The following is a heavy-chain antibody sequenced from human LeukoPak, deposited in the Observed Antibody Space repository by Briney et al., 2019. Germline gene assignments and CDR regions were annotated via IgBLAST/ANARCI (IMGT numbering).Heavy chain of an antibody. CDR2: ISSSSSYI. V-gene: IGHV3-21*01. CDR1: GFTFSSYS. D-gene: IGHD6-13*01. J-gene: IGHJ4*02. CDR3: ARRGSSSWSTPIDY. Sequence: GGSLRLSCAASGFTFSSYSMNWVCQAPGKGLEWVSSISSSSSYIYYADSVKGRFTISRDNAKNSLYLQMNSLRAEDTAVYYCARRGSSSWSTPIDYWGQGTLVTVSS.